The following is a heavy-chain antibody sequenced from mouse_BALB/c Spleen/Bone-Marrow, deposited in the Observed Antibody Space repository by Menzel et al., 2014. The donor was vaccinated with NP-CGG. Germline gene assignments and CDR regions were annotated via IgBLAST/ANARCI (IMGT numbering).Heavy chain of an antibody. V-gene: IGHV2-6-2*01. D-gene: IGHD4-1*01. CDR2: IWSDGST. CDR3: ARSGTDYAMDY. J-gene: IGHJ4*01. Sequence: QVQLQQSGPDLVAPSQSLSFTCTVSGFSLTSYGLHWVRQPPGKGLEWLGVIWSDGSTTYNSALKSRLSISKDNSKRQVLLKMNSLQTDDTAMYYCARSGTDYAMDYWGQGTSVTVSS. CDR1: GFSLTSYG.